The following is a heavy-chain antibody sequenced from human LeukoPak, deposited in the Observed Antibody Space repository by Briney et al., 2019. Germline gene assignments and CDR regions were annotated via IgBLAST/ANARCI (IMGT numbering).Heavy chain of an antibody. CDR2: MWYDGSNK. V-gene: IGHV3-33*06. CDR1: GFTFSSYG. CDR3: AKVKSGGGQSTVSQSPSYYYYYGMDV. Sequence: PGGSLRLSCAASGFTFSSYGMHWVRQAPGKGLEWVAVMWYDGSNKYYADSVKGRFTISRDNSKNTLYLQMNSLRAEDTAVYYCAKVKSGGGQSTVSQSPSYYYYYGMDVWGQGTTVTVSS. J-gene: IGHJ6*02. D-gene: IGHD4-17*01.